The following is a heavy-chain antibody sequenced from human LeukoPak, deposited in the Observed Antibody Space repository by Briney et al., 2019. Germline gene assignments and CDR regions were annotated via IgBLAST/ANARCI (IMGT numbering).Heavy chain of an antibody. CDR3: ARDPYGDRAGAFDI. CDR2: INPNSGGT. Sequence: ASVKVSCKASGYTFTGYYMHWVRQAPGQGLEWMGWINPNSGGTNYAQKFQGRVTMTRDTSISTAYMELSRLRSDDTAVYYCARDPYGDRAGAFDIWGQGTMVTVSS. D-gene: IGHD4-17*01. J-gene: IGHJ3*02. CDR1: GYTFTGYY. V-gene: IGHV1-2*02.